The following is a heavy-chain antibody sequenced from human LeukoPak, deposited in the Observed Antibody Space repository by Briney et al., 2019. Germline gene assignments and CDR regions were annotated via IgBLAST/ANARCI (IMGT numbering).Heavy chain of an antibody. CDR2: NSGEGGST. CDR3: ATDNGPPDYYFGMFD. CDR1: GFILEVYA. Sequence: SGGPLTLSCTACGFILEVYAMHCARRAPGKGLEWVSLNSGEGGSTYYADCVKVRFTISSDNSKNSLYLQMNSLRTEDSALYYGATDNGPPDYYFGMFDYGQEATVIVAS. J-gene: IGHJ6*01. V-gene: IGHV3-43*02.